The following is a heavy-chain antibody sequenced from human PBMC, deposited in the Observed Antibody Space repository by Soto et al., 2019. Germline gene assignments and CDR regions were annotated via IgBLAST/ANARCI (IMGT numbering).Heavy chain of an antibody. V-gene: IGHV3-23*01. CDR1: ECAIGAYV. J-gene: IGHJ4*02. CDR2: ISVGGGSA. Sequence: SHSWIASECAIGAYVMTWVRQVQEKGLEWVSTISVGGGSAYYADSVKGRFTISRDNSKNTLYLQMNSLRAEDTAVYYCAKHLGGGYYRFDDRGQGTLVTVSS. CDR3: AKHLGGGYYRFDD. D-gene: IGHD3-22*01.